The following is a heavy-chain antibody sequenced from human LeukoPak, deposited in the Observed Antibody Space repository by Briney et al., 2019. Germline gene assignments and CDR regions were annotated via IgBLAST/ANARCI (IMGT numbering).Heavy chain of an antibody. Sequence: SETLSLTCTVSGGSISSYYWSWIRQPPGTGLEWFGDIYYSGSTNYNPSLKSRVTISVDTSKNQFSLKLSSVTAADTAVYYCARETYYYDSSGLRYYYYYMDVWGKGTTVTVSS. D-gene: IGHD3-22*01. V-gene: IGHV4-59*01. CDR2: IYYSGST. J-gene: IGHJ6*03. CDR3: ARETYYYDSSGLRYYYYYMDV. CDR1: GGSISSYY.